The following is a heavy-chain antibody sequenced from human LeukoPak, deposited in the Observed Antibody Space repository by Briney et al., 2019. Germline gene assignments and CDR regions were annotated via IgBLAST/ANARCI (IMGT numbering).Heavy chain of an antibody. V-gene: IGHV1-18*01. Sequence: ASVKVSCKASGYTFTSYGISWVRQAPGHGLEWMGWISAYNGNTNYAQKLQGRVTMTTDTSTSTAYMELRSLRSDDTAVYYCARGDQYYYGSGSSPFDYWGQGTLVTVSS. CDR2: ISAYNGNT. CDR1: GYTFTSYG. J-gene: IGHJ4*02. CDR3: ARGDQYYYGSGSSPFDY. D-gene: IGHD3-10*01.